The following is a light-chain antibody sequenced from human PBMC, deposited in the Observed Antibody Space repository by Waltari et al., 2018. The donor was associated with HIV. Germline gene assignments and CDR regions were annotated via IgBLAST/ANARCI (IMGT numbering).Light chain of an antibody. Sequence: QSVLTQPPSASGTPGQRVTISCSRRSSNTGSNTVTWYQQFPGTAPKLLIYSNNQRPSGVPDRFSGSKSGTSASLAISGLQSEDEADYYCAVWDDSLNGWVFGGGTKLTVL. CDR3: AVWDDSLNGWV. CDR2: SNN. CDR1: SSNTGSNT. V-gene: IGLV1-44*01. J-gene: IGLJ3*02.